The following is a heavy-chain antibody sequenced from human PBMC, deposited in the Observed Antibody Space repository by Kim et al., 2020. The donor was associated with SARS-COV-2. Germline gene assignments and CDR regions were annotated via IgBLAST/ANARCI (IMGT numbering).Heavy chain of an antibody. D-gene: IGHD6-19*01. CDR3: VCRTNSGGWHIEKDL. V-gene: IGHV4-39*01. Sequence: SETLSLTCTVSGGSVVTGGYFWGWIRQPPGKGLEWIGSIQYGVNTYHNPSLKSRVTISADSSKNQFSLEMTSATAADTAFYYCVCRTNSGGWHIEKDLWG. J-gene: IGHJ6*01. CDR1: GGSVVTGGYF. CDR2: IQYGVNT.